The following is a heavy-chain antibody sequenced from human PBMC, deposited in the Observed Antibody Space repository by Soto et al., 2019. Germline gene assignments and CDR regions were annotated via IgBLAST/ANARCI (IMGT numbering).Heavy chain of an antibody. CDR2: IIPIIGTA. Sequence: EASVKVSCKASGGTFSSYAISWVRQAPGQGLERKGGIIPIIGTAIYAQKFQGRVTITADESTSTAYMELSSLRSEDTAVYYCARVSSSWSSLSGVGFSVELLPTPTYGMDVWGQGTTVTVSS. V-gene: IGHV1-69*13. CDR3: ARVSSSWSSLSGVGFSVELLPTPTYGMDV. CDR1: GGTFSSYA. D-gene: IGHD6-13*01. J-gene: IGHJ6*02.